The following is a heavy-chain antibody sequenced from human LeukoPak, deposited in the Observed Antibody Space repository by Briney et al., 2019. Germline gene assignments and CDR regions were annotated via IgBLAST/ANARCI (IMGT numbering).Heavy chain of an antibody. Sequence: GGSLRLPCAASGFTFSSYAMSWVRQAPGKGLEWVSAISGSGGSTYYADSVKGRFTISRDNSKNTLYLQMNSLRAEDTAVYYCAKADYDFWSGYYIGYWGQGTLVTVSS. J-gene: IGHJ4*02. V-gene: IGHV3-23*01. D-gene: IGHD3-3*01. CDR2: ISGSGGST. CDR3: AKADYDFWSGYYIGY. CDR1: GFTFSSYA.